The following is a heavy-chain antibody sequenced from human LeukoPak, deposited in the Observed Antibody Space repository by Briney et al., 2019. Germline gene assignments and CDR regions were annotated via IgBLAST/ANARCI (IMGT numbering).Heavy chain of an antibody. CDR3: AREEVIAAAGPTLDY. Sequence: ASVKVSCKASGYTFTGHYVHWVRQAPGQGLEWMGWINPNSGGTNYAQKFQGRVTMTRDTSISTAYMELSRLRSDDTAVFYCAREEVIAAAGPTLDYWGQGALVTVSS. CDR2: INPNSGGT. D-gene: IGHD6-13*01. V-gene: IGHV1-2*02. CDR1: GYTFTGHY. J-gene: IGHJ4*02.